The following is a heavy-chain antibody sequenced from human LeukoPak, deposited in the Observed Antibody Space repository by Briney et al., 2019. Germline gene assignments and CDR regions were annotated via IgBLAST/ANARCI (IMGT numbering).Heavy chain of an antibody. D-gene: IGHD7-27*01. J-gene: IGHJ4*02. V-gene: IGHV3-21*01. CDR2: ISSSSSYI. CDR3: GRDDWGSVDY. CDR1: GFTFSSYS. Sequence: GGSLRLSCAASGFTFSSYSMNWVRQAPGKGLEWVSSISSSSSYIYYADSVKGRFTISRDNAKNTLDLQMDSLRAEDTAVYYCGRDDWGSVDYWGQGTLVTVSS.